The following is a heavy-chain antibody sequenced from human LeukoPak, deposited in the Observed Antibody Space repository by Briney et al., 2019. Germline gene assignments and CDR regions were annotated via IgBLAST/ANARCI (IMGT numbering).Heavy chain of an antibody. D-gene: IGHD3-10*01. J-gene: IGHJ5*02. CDR2: ISGSGGST. CDR1: GFTFSSYA. Sequence: GGSLRLSCAASGFTFSSYAMSWVRQAPGEGLEWVSAISGSGGSTYYADSVKGRFTISRDNSKNTLYLQMNSLRAEGTAVYYCAKSLGSGSYSRFDPWGQGTLVTVSS. CDR3: AKSLGSGSYSRFDP. V-gene: IGHV3-23*01.